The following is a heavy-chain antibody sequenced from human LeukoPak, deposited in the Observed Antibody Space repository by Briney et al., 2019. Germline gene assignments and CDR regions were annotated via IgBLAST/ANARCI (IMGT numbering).Heavy chain of an antibody. CDR2: TNSGGATT. V-gene: IGHV3-23*01. CDR3: AKQSYARSLGE. CDR1: EFPFSDFS. Sequence: GGSLRLSCATSEFPFSDFSMSWVRQAPGKGLEWISTTNSGGATTDYAESVKGRFTISRDNSKNILYLQMSSLRVEDTAMYYCAKQSYARSLGEGGPGTLVTVSS. D-gene: IGHD2-8*01. J-gene: IGHJ4*02.